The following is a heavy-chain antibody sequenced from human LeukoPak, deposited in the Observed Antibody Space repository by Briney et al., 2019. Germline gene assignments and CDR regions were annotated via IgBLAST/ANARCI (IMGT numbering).Heavy chain of an antibody. CDR2: IYSGGST. Sequence: GGSLRLSCAASGFTVSSNYMCWVRQAQGKGLEWGSIIYSGGSTYYADSVKGRFTISRDNSKNTVYLQVNSLRAEDTAVYYCARTASCGGSCYPNWFDPWGQGTLVTVSS. V-gene: IGHV3-66*01. CDR3: ARTASCGGSCYPNWFDP. D-gene: IGHD2-15*01. J-gene: IGHJ5*02. CDR1: GFTVSSNY.